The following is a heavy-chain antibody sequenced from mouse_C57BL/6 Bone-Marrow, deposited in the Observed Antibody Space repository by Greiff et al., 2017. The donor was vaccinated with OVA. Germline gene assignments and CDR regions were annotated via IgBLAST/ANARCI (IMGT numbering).Heavy chain of an antibody. V-gene: IGHV1-64*01. J-gene: IGHJ2*01. D-gene: IGHD1-1*01. CDR1: GYTFTSYW. CDR3: AGGGSSPFDY. CDR2: IHPNSGST. Sequence: VQLQESGAELVKPGASVKLSCKASGYTFTSYWMHWVKQRPGQGLEWIGMIHPNSGSTNYNEKFKSKATLTVDKSSSTAYMQLSSLTSEDSAVYYCAGGGSSPFDYWGQGTTLTVSS.